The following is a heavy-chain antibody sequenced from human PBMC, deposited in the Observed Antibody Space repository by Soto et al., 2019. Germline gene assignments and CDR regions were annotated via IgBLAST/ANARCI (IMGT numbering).Heavy chain of an antibody. Sequence: SVKVSCKASGGTFSSYAISWVRQAPGQGLEWMGGIIPIFGTANYAQKFQGRVTITADKSTSTAYMELSSLRSEDTAVYYCAREEYYYDSSGYYPDAFDIWGQGTMVTVSS. CDR1: GGTFSSYA. CDR2: IIPIFGTA. CDR3: AREEYYYDSSGYYPDAFDI. J-gene: IGHJ3*02. D-gene: IGHD3-22*01. V-gene: IGHV1-69*06.